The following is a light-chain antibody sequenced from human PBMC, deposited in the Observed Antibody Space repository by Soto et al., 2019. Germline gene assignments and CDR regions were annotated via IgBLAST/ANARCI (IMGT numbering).Light chain of an antibody. Sequence: EIVLTQSPGTLSLSPGERATLSCRASQSVSSSYLAWYQQKPGQAPRLLIYGATSRATGIPDRFSCSGSGTDFTLTNSRLEPEDFAVYYCQQYGSSPKITFGQGTRLEIK. CDR1: QSVSSSY. CDR3: QQYGSSPKIT. CDR2: GAT. V-gene: IGKV3-20*01. J-gene: IGKJ5*01.